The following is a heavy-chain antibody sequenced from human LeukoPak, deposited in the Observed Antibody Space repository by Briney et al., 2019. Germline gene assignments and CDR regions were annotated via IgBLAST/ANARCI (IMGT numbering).Heavy chain of an antibody. J-gene: IGHJ4*02. CDR1: GFTFHQYA. Sequence: GRSLRLSCAASGFTFHQYAIHWVRQVPGKSLEWVSGISWNSGSIGYADSVRGRFTISRDNAKNSVYLQMNSLRAEDTALYYCAKDKAPLYSGYDWDLDFWGQGTLVIVSS. V-gene: IGHV3-9*01. CDR2: ISWNSGSI. CDR3: AKDKAPLYSGYDWDLDF. D-gene: IGHD5-12*01.